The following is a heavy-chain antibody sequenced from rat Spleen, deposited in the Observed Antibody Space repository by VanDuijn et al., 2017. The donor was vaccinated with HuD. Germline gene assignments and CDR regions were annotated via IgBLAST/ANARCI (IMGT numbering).Heavy chain of an antibody. Sequence: EVQLQESGPGLVKPSQSLSLTCSVTGYSITSNYWGWIRKFPGNKMEWMGYISYSGSTSYNPSLKSRISITRDTSKNQFFLQVNSLNSEDTATYYCARRLLRVYVRLYFDYWGQGVMVTVSS. J-gene: IGHJ2*01. CDR3: ARRLLRVYVRLYFDY. CDR2: ISYSGST. D-gene: IGHD1-9*01. CDR1: GYSITSNY. V-gene: IGHV3-1*01.